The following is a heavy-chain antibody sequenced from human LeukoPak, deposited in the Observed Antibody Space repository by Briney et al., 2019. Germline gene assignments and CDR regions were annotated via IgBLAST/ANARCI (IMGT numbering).Heavy chain of an antibody. CDR1: GYTFTSYY. CDR2: INPSGGST. Sequence: GASVEVSCKASGYTFTSYYMHWVRQAPGQGLEWMGIINPSGGSTSYAQKFQGRVTMTRDTSTSTVYMELSSLRSEDTAVYYCARVPGDYYGSGSYYNPNWFDPWGQGTLVTVSS. CDR3: ARVPGDYYGSGSYYNPNWFDP. J-gene: IGHJ5*02. V-gene: IGHV1-46*01. D-gene: IGHD3-10*01.